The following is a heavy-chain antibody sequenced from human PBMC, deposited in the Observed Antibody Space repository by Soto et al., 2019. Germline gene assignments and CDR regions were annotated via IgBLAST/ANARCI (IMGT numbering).Heavy chain of an antibody. CDR2: IKSKTDGGTT. CDR1: GFTFSNAW. D-gene: IGHD3-9*01. V-gene: IGHV3-15*07. Sequence: EVQLVESGGGLVKPGGSLRLSCAASGFTFSNAWMNWVRQAPGKGLEWVGRIKSKTDGGTTDYAAPVKGRFTISRDXPKNTLYLQMNSLKTEDTAVYYCTTTYDILPGYYMGYYGMAVWGQGTTVTVSS. CDR3: TTTYDILPGYYMGYYGMAV. J-gene: IGHJ6*02.